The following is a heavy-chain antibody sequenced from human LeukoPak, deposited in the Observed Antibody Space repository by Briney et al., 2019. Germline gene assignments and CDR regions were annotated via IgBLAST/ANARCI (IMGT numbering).Heavy chain of an antibody. J-gene: IGHJ3*02. Sequence: PSETLSFTGTGSGGSISSSRYYWGWIRQPPGKGLEWIGSIYYSGSTYYNPSLKSRVTISVDTSKNQFSLRLSSVTAADTAVYYCAGHYDSSGYYYSDAFDIWGQGTMVTVSS. CDR1: GGSISSSRYY. CDR3: AGHYDSSGYYYSDAFDI. CDR2: IYYSGST. D-gene: IGHD3-22*01. V-gene: IGHV4-39*01.